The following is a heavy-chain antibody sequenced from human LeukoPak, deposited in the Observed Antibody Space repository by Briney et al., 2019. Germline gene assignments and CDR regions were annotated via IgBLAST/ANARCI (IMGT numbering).Heavy chain of an antibody. D-gene: IGHD2/OR15-2a*01. Sequence: PGGSLRLSCAASGFTFSTYSMNWVRQAPGKGLEWVSYINSSGIVIYYADSVKGRFTISRDNAKNSLYLQMDTLRAEDTAVYYCAREPLFYGNDYWGQGTLVTVPS. J-gene: IGHJ4*02. CDR2: INSSGIVI. CDR3: AREPLFYGNDY. CDR1: GFTFSTYS. V-gene: IGHV3-48*04.